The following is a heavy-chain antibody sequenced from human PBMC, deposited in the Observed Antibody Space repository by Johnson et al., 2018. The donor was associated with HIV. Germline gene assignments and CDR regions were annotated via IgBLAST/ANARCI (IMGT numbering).Heavy chain of an antibody. V-gene: IGHV3-11*04. D-gene: IGHD1-26*01. J-gene: IGHJ3*02. CDR3: ARDYREANAFDI. CDR1: GFTFSDYY. Sequence: QMLLVESGGGLVKPGGSLRLSCAASGFTFSDYYMSWIRQAPGKGLEWVSYISSSGGTIYYADSVKGRFTISRDNSKNTPYLQMNSLRAEDTAVYYCARDYREANAFDIWGQGTMVTVSS. CDR2: ISSSGGTI.